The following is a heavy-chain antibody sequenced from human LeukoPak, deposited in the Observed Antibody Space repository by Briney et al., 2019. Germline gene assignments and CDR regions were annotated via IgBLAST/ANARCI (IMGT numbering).Heavy chain of an antibody. Sequence: GGSLRLSCAASGFTFSSYAMSWVRQAPGKGLEWVSAISGSGGSTYYADSVKGRFTISRDNSKNTLYLQMNSPRAEDTAVYYCAKANPGYDYVWGSYRLDYWGQGTLVTVSS. D-gene: IGHD3-16*02. J-gene: IGHJ4*02. CDR2: ISGSGGST. V-gene: IGHV3-23*01. CDR1: GFTFSSYA. CDR3: AKANPGYDYVWGSYRLDY.